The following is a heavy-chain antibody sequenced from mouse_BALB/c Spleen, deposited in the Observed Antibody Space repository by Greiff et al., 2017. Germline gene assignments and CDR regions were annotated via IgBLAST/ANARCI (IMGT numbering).Heavy chain of an antibody. CDR1: GFNIKDTY. CDR2: IDPANGNT. CDR3: ADYGYDDYAMDD. D-gene: IGHD2-2*01. Sequence: VQLKQSGAELVKPGASVKLSCTASGFNIKDTYMHWVKQRPEQGLEWIGRIDPANGNTKYDPKFQGKATITADTSSNTAYLQLSSLTSEDTAVYYCADYGYDDYAMDDGGQGTSVTVSS. J-gene: IGHJ4*01. V-gene: IGHV14-3*02.